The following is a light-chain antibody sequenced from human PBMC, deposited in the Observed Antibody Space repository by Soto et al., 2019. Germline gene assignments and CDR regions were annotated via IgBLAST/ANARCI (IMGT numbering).Light chain of an antibody. J-gene: IGKJ2*01. Sequence: EMVLTQSPATLSLSPGESATLSCRASQNVGLNFAWYQQKSGQPPRLLIHTASSRATGIPARFSGSGSRTDFTLTISSLEPEDIAVYYCQQYGSSPPMYTFGQGTKLEIK. CDR1: QNVGLN. V-gene: IGKV3-20*01. CDR2: TAS. CDR3: QQYGSSPPMYT.